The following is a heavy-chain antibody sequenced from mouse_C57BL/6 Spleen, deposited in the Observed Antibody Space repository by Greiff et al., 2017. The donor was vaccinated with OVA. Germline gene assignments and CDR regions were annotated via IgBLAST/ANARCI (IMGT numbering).Heavy chain of an antibody. CDR3: ARHEDPLFITTVVKGFDY. CDR2: FYPGSGSI. Sequence: QVQLQQSGAELVKPGASVKLSCKASGYTFTEYTIHWVRQRSGQGLEWIGWFYPGSGSIKYNEKFKDKATLTADKSSSTVYMELSRLTSEDSAVYFCARHEDPLFITTVVKGFDYWGQGTTLTVSS. J-gene: IGHJ2*01. CDR1: GYTFTEYT. V-gene: IGHV1-62-2*01. D-gene: IGHD1-1*01.